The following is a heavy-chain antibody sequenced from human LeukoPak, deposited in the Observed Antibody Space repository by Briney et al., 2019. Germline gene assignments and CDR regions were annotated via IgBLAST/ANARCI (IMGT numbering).Heavy chain of an antibody. J-gene: IGHJ4*02. D-gene: IGHD6-19*01. CDR2: ISGSGGST. CDR1: GFTFSSYA. CDR3: APDMLAVAGSEDY. V-gene: IGHV3-23*01. Sequence: AGSLRLSCAASGFTFSSYAMSWVRQAPGKGLKWVSAISGSGGSTYYADSVKGRFTISRDNSKNTLYLQMNSLRAEDTAVYYCAPDMLAVAGSEDYWGQGTLVTVSS.